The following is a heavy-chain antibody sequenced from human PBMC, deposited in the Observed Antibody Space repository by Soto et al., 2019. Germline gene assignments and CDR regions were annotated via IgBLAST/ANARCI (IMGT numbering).Heavy chain of an antibody. CDR3: ASSKRPTVLVDY. CDR1: GDSINSSNW. J-gene: IGHJ4*02. D-gene: IGHD2-8*02. CDR2: IYHSGTI. V-gene: IGHV4-4*02. Sequence: QVQLQESGPGLVKPSGTLSLTCAVSGDSINSSNWWSWVRQPPGKGLEWIGEIYHSGTIYYNPSLKSRISISLDKSKNQFSLKLNSVTAADTAVYFCASSKRPTVLVDYWGQGALVTVSS.